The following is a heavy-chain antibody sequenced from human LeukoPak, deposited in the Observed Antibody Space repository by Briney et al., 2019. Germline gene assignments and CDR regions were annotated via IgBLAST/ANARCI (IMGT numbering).Heavy chain of an antibody. Sequence: GGSLRLSCVASGFIFSNYEMNWVRQTPGKGLEWVSYISDHGKSRNYVDSVKGRFTISRDNAKNSLYLQMNSLRVEDTAIYFCARARIAAPLLDYWGQGTLVTVPS. J-gene: IGHJ4*02. D-gene: IGHD6-13*01. CDR1: GFIFSNYE. CDR2: ISDHGKSR. V-gene: IGHV3-48*03. CDR3: ARARIAAPLLDY.